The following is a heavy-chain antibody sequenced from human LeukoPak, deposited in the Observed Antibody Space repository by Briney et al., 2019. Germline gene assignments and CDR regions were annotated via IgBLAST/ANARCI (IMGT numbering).Heavy chain of an antibody. Sequence: SETLSLTCTVSGGSISSSSYYWGWIRQPPGKGLEWIGSIYYSGSTYYNPSLKSRVTISVDTSKNQFSLKLSSVTSADTAVYYCARRRYYDSSGCFDYWGQGTLVTVSS. J-gene: IGHJ4*02. D-gene: IGHD3-22*01. V-gene: IGHV4-39*01. CDR3: ARRRYYDSSGCFDY. CDR1: GGSISSSSYY. CDR2: IYYSGST.